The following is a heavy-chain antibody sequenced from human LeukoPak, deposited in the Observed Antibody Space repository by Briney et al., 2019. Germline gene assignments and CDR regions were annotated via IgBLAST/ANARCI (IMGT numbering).Heavy chain of an antibody. Sequence: PGGSLRLSCAASGFTVSSNYMTWVRQAPGKGLEWVSVIYSAGSTYYADSVKGRFTISRDNSKNTLYLQMNGLRAEDTAVYYCARDRPSYDFWSGYYEYYYYYMDVWGKGTTVTVSS. V-gene: IGHV3-53*01. CDR3: ARDRPSYDFWSGYYEYYYYYMDV. J-gene: IGHJ6*03. D-gene: IGHD3-3*01. CDR2: IYSAGST. CDR1: GFTVSSNY.